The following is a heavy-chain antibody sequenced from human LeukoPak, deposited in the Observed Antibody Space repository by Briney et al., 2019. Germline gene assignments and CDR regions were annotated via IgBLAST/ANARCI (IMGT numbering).Heavy chain of an antibody. V-gene: IGHV1-2*06. Sequence: ASVKVSCKASGYTFTGYYMHWVRQAPGQGLVLMGRINPNSGGTNYAQKFQGRVTMTRDTSISTAYMELSRLRSDDTAVYYCARLPVDYYDRSGYVQPWGQGTLVTVSS. D-gene: IGHD3-22*01. CDR3: ARLPVDYYDRSGYVQP. J-gene: IGHJ5*02. CDR1: GYTFTGYY. CDR2: INPNSGGT.